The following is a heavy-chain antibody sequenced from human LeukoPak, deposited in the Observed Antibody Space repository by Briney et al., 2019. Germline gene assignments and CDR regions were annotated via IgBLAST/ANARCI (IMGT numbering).Heavy chain of an antibody. CDR1: GYTFTSYA. Sequence: ASVKVSCKASGYTFTSYAMHWVRQAPGQRLEGMGWINAGNGNTKYSQKFQGRVTITRDTSASTAYMELSSLRSEDTAVYYCARETFEPDYYDSSGYYTGGHYFDYWGQGTLVTVSS. V-gene: IGHV1-3*01. CDR3: ARETFEPDYYDSSGYYTGGHYFDY. J-gene: IGHJ4*02. CDR2: INAGNGNT. D-gene: IGHD3-22*01.